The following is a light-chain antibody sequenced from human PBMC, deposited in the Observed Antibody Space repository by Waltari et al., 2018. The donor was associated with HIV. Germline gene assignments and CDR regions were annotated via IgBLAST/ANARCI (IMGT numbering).Light chain of an antibody. CDR1: SSDVWSYNL. CDR3: GSSMTNVNIDV. CDR2: EGN. J-gene: IGLJ2*01. V-gene: IGLV2-23*01. Sequence: QSALTQPASVSGSPGQSITISCTGTSSDVWSYNLVSWYQQSPGKAPKHSIYEGNYRPAGVSNRCSGSKCCNTACLTSAGRQAEDEADYYSGSSMTNVNIDVFVGGKKLTVL.